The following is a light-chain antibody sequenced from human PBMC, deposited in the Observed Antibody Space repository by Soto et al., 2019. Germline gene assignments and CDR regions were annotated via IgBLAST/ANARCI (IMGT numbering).Light chain of an antibody. Sequence: EIVLTQSPGTLSLSPGERATLSCRASQSVSRSYLAWYQQKPGQAPRLLIYGASSRATGIPDRFSGSGSGTDFTLTISRLEPEDFAVYYCQQYGSSATWTFGQGTKVEIK. CDR3: QQYGSSATWT. CDR1: QSVSRSY. CDR2: GAS. V-gene: IGKV3-20*01. J-gene: IGKJ1*01.